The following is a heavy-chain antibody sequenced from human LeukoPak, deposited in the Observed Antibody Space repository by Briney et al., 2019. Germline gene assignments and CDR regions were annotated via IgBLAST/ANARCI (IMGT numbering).Heavy chain of an antibody. CDR1: GFTVSSNY. Sequence: GGSLRLSCAASGFTVSSNYMSWVRQAPGKGLEWVSVIYSGGSTYYADSVKGRFTISRDNAKNSLYLQMNSLRAEDTAVYYCARGRIQLWHSYFDYWGQGTLVTVSS. CDR3: ARGRIQLWHSYFDY. D-gene: IGHD5-18*01. V-gene: IGHV3-66*01. CDR2: IYSGGST. J-gene: IGHJ4*02.